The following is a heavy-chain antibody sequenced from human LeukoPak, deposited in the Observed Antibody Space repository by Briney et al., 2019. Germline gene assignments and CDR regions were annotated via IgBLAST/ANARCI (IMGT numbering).Heavy chain of an antibody. V-gene: IGHV1-2*02. D-gene: IGHD5-18*01. CDR2: INPNSGGT. CDR3: ATERGTVDTAMDPGNNFDY. CDR1: GYTFTGYY. J-gene: IGHJ4*02. Sequence: ASVKVSCKASGYTFTGYYMHWVRQAPGQGLEWMGWINPNSGGTNYAQKFQGRVTMTRDTSISTAYMELSRLRSDDTAVYYCATERGTVDTAMDPGNNFDYWGQGTLVTVSS.